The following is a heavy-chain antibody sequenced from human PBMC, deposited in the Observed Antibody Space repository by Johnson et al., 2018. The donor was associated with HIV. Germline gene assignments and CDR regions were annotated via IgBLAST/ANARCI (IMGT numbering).Heavy chain of an antibody. D-gene: IGHD2-21*01. CDR2: ISGSGGST. V-gene: IGHV3-20*04. Sequence: VQLVESGGGVVRPGGSLRLSCAASGFTFDDYGMSWVRQAPGKGLEWVSAISGSGGSTYYADSVKGRFTISRDNAKNSLYLQMNSLRAEDTAVYYCARDWYCGGGCSSAFDIWGQGTMVTV. J-gene: IGHJ3*02. CDR1: GFTFDDYG. CDR3: ARDWYCGGGCSSAFDI.